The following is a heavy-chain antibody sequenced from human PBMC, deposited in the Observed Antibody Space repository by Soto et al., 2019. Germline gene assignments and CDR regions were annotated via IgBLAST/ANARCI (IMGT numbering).Heavy chain of an antibody. Sequence: GGSLRLSCAASGFTFSSYAMHWVRQAPGKGLEWVAVISYDGSNKYYADSVKGRFTISRDNSKNTLYLQMNSLRAEDTAVYYCARDPKYYYDSSGKPGGSDYYYGMDVWGQGTTVTVSS. D-gene: IGHD3-22*01. CDR1: GFTFSSYA. CDR3: ARDPKYYYDSSGKPGGSDYYYGMDV. J-gene: IGHJ6*02. V-gene: IGHV3-30-3*01. CDR2: ISYDGSNK.